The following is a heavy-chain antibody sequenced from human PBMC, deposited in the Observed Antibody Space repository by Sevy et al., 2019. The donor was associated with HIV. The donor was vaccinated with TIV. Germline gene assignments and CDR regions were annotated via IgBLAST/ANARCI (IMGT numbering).Heavy chain of an antibody. CDR3: ANAYSGSYSHSYLYALDV. Sequence: GGSLRLSCTGSGFSFSYYGIHWVRQAPGKGLDWVALISHDGINEYYVDSVKGRFTISRDNSKNTVNLEMNRLRNEDTAIYFCANAYSGSYSHSYLYALDVWGQGTTVTVSS. V-gene: IGHV3-30*18. J-gene: IGHJ6*02. CDR1: GFSFSYYG. D-gene: IGHD1-26*01. CDR2: ISHDGINE.